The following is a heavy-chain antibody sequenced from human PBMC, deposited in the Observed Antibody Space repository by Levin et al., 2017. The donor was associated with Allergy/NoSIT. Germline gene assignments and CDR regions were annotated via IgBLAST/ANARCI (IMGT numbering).Heavy chain of an antibody. V-gene: IGHV3-30*03. D-gene: IGHD3-22*01. CDR1: GFTFSYYG. CDR2: ISYDGSKR. J-gene: IGHJ4*02. Sequence: PGGSLRLSCAASGFTFSYYGMHWVRQAPGKGLEWVAVISYDGSKRFYADSEKGRFTISRDNSKKTLFLQMNSLRPEDTAVYYCAMGGYYDWGFYFDYWGQGTLVTVSS. CDR3: AMGGYYDWGFYFDY.